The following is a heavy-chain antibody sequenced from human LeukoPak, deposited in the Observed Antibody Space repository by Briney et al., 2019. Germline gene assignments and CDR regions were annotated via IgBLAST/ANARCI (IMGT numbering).Heavy chain of an antibody. CDR1: GFTFSDYY. D-gene: IGHD5-12*01. CDR2: ISSSGSTI. CDR3: ARELYSGYDTRGVDAFDI. V-gene: IGHV3-11*01. Sequence: KPGGSLRLSCAASGFTFSDYYMSWLRQAPGKGLEWVSYISSSGSTIYYADSVKGRFTISRDNAKNSLYLQMNSLRAEDTAVYYCARELYSGYDTRGVDAFDIWGQGTMVTVSS. J-gene: IGHJ3*02.